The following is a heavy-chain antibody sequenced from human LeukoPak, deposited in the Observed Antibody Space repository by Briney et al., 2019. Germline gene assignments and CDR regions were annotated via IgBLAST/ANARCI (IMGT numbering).Heavy chain of an antibody. V-gene: IGHV4-59*01. J-gene: IGHJ5*02. D-gene: IGHD3-9*01. CDR1: GGSISSYY. CDR2: IYYSGST. CDR3: ARGDQYYDILTGYYVYNWFDP. Sequence: PSETLSLTCTVSGGSISSYYWSWIRQPPGKGLEWIGYIYYSGSTNYNPSLKSRVTISVDTSKNQFSLKLSSVTAADTAVYYCARGDQYYDILTGYYVYNWFDPWGQGTLVTVSS.